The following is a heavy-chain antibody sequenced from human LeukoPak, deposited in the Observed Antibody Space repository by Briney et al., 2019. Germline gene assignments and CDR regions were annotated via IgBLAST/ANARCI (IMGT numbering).Heavy chain of an antibody. D-gene: IGHD3-22*01. CDR2: INHSGST. V-gene: IGHV4-34*01. Sequence: PSETLSLTCAVYGGSFSGYYWSWIRQPPGKGLEWIGEINHSGSTNYNPSLKSRVTISVDTSKNQFSLKLSSVTAADTAVYYCARGRFAVYYDSSGYNAFDIWGQGTMVTVSS. CDR3: ARGRFAVYYDSSGYNAFDI. J-gene: IGHJ3*02. CDR1: GGSFSGYY.